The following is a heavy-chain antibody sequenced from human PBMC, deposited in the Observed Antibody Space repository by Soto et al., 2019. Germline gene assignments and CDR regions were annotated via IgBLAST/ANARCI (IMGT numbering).Heavy chain of an antibody. Sequence: ASVKVSCKASGYTFTGYYMHWVRQAPGQGLEWMGWINPNSGGTNYAQKFQGWVTMTRDTSISTAYMELSRLRSDDTAVYYCARDRSRIAVAGYYYYYGMDVWGQGTTVTV. CDR1: GYTFTGYY. CDR2: INPNSGGT. D-gene: IGHD6-19*01. J-gene: IGHJ6*02. CDR3: ARDRSRIAVAGYYYYYGMDV. V-gene: IGHV1-2*04.